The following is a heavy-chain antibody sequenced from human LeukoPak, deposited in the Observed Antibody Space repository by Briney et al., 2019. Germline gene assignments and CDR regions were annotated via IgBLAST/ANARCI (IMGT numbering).Heavy chain of an antibody. CDR2: IIPILGIA. Sequence: GGSLRLSCAASGFTFSSYAISWVRQAPGQGLEWMGRIIPILGIANYAQKFQGRVTITADKSTSTAYMELSSLRSEDTAVYYCARDYSSSLKTTRFDYWGQGTLVTVSS. V-gene: IGHV1-69*04. CDR3: ARDYSSSLKTTRFDY. J-gene: IGHJ4*02. D-gene: IGHD6-13*01. CDR1: GFTFSSYA.